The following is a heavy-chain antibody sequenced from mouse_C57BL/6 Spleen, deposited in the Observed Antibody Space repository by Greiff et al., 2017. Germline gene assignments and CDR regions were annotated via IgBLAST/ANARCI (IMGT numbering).Heavy chain of an antibody. V-gene: IGHV3-1*01. CDR3: ARGDYSAWFAY. CDR2: ISYSGST. D-gene: IGHD1-1*01. J-gene: IGHJ3*01. CDR1: GYSITSGYD. Sequence: ESGPGMVKPSQSLSLTCTVTGYSITSGYDWHWIRHFPGNKLEWMGYISYSGSTNYNPSLKSRISITHDTSKNHFFLKLNSVTTEDTATYYCARGDYSAWFAYWGQGTLVTVSA.